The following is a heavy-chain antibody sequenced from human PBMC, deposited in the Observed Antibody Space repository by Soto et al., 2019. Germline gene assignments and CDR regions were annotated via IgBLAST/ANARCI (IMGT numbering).Heavy chain of an antibody. Sequence: QVQLVESGGGVVQPGRSLRLSCAASGFVFSSYGMHWVRQAPGKGLEWVAVISYDGSNKYYADSVRGRFTSSRDNSKNTMQLAMNSLRVEDTAVYYCAKEGGVTGYYYYYIDAWGTGTTVTVSS. J-gene: IGHJ6*03. CDR3: AKEGGVTGYYYYYIDA. D-gene: IGHD3-9*01. CDR1: GFVFSSYG. CDR2: ISYDGSNK. V-gene: IGHV3-30*18.